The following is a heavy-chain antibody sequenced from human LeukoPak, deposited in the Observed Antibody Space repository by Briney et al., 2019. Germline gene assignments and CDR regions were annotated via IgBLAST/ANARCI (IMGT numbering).Heavy chain of an antibody. CDR1: GFTFSSYA. Sequence: GGSLRLSCAASGFTFSSYAMSWVRQAPGKGLEWVSVIVGSGGSTYYADSVKGRFTISRDNSKNTVYLQMNSLRAEDTAVYYCAKDPKYSSSSRFDYWGQGTLVTVSS. J-gene: IGHJ4*02. D-gene: IGHD6-6*01. CDR2: IVGSGGST. CDR3: AKDPKYSSSSRFDY. V-gene: IGHV3-23*01.